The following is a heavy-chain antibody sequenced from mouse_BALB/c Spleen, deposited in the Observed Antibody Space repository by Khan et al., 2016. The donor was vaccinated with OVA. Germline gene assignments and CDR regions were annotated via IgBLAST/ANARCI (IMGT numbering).Heavy chain of an antibody. J-gene: IGHJ2*01. V-gene: IGHV1-7*01. CDR2: ITPSTGYT. CDR1: GYTFINYW. Sequence: QVQLKQSGAELAKPGASVKMSCKASGYTFINYWILWVKQRPGQGLEWIGYITPSTGYTDYNQNFKDKATLTADKSSSTAYMQLSSLTSEDPAVYYCARRGLRWDLDYWGQGTTLTVSS. D-gene: IGHD1-1*01. CDR3: ARRGLRWDLDY.